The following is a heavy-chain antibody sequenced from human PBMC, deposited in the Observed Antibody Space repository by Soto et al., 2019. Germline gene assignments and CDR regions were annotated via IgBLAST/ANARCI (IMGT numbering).Heavy chain of an antibody. CDR1: GYSFTSYW. J-gene: IGHJ6*02. CDR2: IDPSDSYT. Sequence: PGESLKISCKGSGYSFTSYWISWVRQMPGKGLEWMGRIDPSDSYTNYSPSFQGHVTISADKSISTAYLQWSSLKASDTAIYYCASQVRYSWSMDVWGQGTTVTVSS. D-gene: IGHD1-1*01. V-gene: IGHV5-10-1*01. CDR3: ASQVRYSWSMDV.